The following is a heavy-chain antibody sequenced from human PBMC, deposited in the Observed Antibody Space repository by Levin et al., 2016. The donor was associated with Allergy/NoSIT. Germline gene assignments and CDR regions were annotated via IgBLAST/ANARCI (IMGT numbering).Heavy chain of an antibody. CDR2: IGGGGGYT. J-gene: IGHJ4*02. V-gene: IGHV3-23*01. D-gene: IGHD6-6*01. CDR3: AKEYVSRSSLTFDY. Sequence: VRQAPGKGLEWLSAIGGGGGYTFYADSVKGRFTVSRDNSKNTLYLQMSNLRVEDTAIYYCAKEYVSRSSLTFDYWGQGTLVTVSS.